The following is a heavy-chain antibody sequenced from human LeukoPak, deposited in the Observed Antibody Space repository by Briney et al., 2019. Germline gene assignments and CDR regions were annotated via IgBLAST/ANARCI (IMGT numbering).Heavy chain of an antibody. J-gene: IGHJ6*03. CDR3: ASDPSGDYVNYMDV. D-gene: IGHD4-17*01. CDR1: GLTFTSSA. V-gene: IGHV1-58*02. Sequence: SVKVSCTASGLTFTSSAMQWVRQARGQRLEWIGWIVVGSGNTNYAQKFQERVTITRDMSTSTTYMELSSLRSEDTAVYYCASDPSGDYVNYMDVWGKGTTVTVSS. CDR2: IVVGSGNT.